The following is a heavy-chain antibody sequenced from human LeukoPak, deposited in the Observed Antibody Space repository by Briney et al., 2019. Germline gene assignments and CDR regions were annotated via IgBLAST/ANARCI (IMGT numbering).Heavy chain of an antibody. CDR1: GFTFSDYS. J-gene: IGHJ4*02. D-gene: IGHD3-10*01. Sequence: PGGPLRLSCAASGFTFSDYSMNWVRQAPGKGLEWVSSISSSSTYIFYADSVKGRFTISRDYAKNSLYLQMNSLRAEDTAVYFCARGQGVYASGSYPFDDWGQGTQVTVSS. CDR2: ISSSSTYI. CDR3: ARGQGVYASGSYPFDD. V-gene: IGHV3-21*01.